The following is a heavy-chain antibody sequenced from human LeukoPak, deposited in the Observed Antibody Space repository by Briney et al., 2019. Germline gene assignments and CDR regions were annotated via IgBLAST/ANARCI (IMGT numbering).Heavy chain of an antibody. D-gene: IGHD6-13*01. Sequence: GASVKVSCKASGGTFSSYAISWVRQAPGQGLEWMGGIIPIFGTANYAQKFQGRVTITTDESTSTAYMELSSLRSEDTAVYYCARALPGIAAAGTFDYWGQGTLVTVSS. CDR3: ARALPGIAAAGTFDY. CDR1: GGTFSSYA. CDR2: IIPIFGTA. J-gene: IGHJ4*02. V-gene: IGHV1-69*05.